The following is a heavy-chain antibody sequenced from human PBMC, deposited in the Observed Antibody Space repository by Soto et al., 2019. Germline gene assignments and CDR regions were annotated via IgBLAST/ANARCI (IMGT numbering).Heavy chain of an antibody. D-gene: IGHD5-18*01. CDR3: ARAAYSYGTAYLSYYYGMDV. V-gene: IGHV1-69*13. J-gene: IGHJ6*02. CDR1: GGTFSTYA. CDR2: IIPIFGTA. Sequence: SVKVSCKASGGTFSTYAISWVRQAPGQGLEWVGGIIPIFGTANYAQKFQGRVTIAADESTSTAYMELSSLRSEDTAVYYCARAAYSYGTAYLSYYYGMDVWGQGTTVTVSS.